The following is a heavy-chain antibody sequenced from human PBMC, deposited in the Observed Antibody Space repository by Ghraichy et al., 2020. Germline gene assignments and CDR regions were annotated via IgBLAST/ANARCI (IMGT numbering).Heavy chain of an antibody. Sequence: SVKVSCKASGGTFSSYAISWVRQAPGQGLEWMGGIIPIFGTANYAQKFQGRVTITADESTSTAYMELSSLRSEDTAVYYCARNLMWDIVLTADYYGMDVWGQGTTVTVSS. V-gene: IGHV1-69*13. CDR3: ARNLMWDIVLTADYYGMDV. CDR2: IIPIFGTA. D-gene: IGHD2-8*01. J-gene: IGHJ6*02. CDR1: GGTFSSYA.